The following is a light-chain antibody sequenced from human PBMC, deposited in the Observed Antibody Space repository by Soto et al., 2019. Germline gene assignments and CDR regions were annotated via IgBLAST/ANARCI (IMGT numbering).Light chain of an antibody. J-gene: IGKJ4*01. CDR3: QPTESDPLT. CDR1: QNISSW. V-gene: IGKV1-12*01. Sequence: DIQLTQSPSSVSASVGDRVTIACRASQNISSWLGWYQQKPGKAPKLLISAASSLQSGVPSTFIGSGSGTDFTLTISSLQPEDFATYYCQPTESDPLTFGGGTKVEIK. CDR2: AAS.